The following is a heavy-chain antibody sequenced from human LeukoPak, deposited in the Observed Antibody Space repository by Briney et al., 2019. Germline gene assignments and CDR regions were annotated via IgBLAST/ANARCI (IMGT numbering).Heavy chain of an antibody. CDR2: INHSGST. CDR1: GGSFSGYY. J-gene: IGHJ4*02. D-gene: IGHD3-10*01. V-gene: IGHV4-34*01. CDR3: ARDVDGSGMTNFDY. Sequence: SETLSLTCAVYGGSFSGYYGSWIRQPPGKGLEWIGEINHSGSTNYNPSLKSRVTISVDTSKNQFSLKLSSVTAADTAVYYCARDVDGSGMTNFDYWGQGTLVTVSS.